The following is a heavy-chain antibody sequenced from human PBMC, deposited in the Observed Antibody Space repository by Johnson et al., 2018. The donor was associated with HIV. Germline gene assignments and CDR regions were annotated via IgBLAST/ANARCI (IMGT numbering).Heavy chain of an antibody. V-gene: IGHV3-30*03. J-gene: IGHJ3*02. Sequence: QVPLVESGGGVVQPGGSLRLSCAASGFTFSSYGMHWVRQAPGKGLEWVAVISYDGSNKYYADSVKGRFTISRANSKNTLYLQMNSLRAEDTAVYYCARGMYYNFWSGYGIRWDAFDIWGQGTMVTVSS. CDR1: GFTFSSYG. D-gene: IGHD3-3*01. CDR3: ARGMYYNFWSGYGIRWDAFDI. CDR2: ISYDGSNK.